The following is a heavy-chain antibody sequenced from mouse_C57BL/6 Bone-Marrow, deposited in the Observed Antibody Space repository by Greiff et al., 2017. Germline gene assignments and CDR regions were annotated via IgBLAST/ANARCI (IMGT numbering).Heavy chain of an antibody. CDR1: GYSITSGYY. Sequence: EVKLVESGPGLVKPSQSLSLTCSVTGYSITSGYYWNWIRQFPGNKLEWMGYISYDGSNNYNPSLKNRISITRDTSKNQFFLKLNSVTTEKTATYYCARENGYYVWFAYWGQGTLVTVSA. D-gene: IGHD2-3*01. CDR2: ISYDGSN. J-gene: IGHJ3*01. CDR3: ARENGYYVWFAY. V-gene: IGHV3-6*01.